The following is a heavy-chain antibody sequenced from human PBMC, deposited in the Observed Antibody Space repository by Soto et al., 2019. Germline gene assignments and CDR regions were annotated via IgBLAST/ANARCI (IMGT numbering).Heavy chain of an antibody. CDR2: ISGSGRTT. CDR3: AKERTKYRIDGLQFDT. Sequence: GGSLRLSCAASGFTFSTNDMSWVRQAPGKGLEWVAGISGSGRTTYYADSVKGRFTVSRDNSNSTLFLQMSSLRAEDTALYYCAKERTKYRIDGLQFDTRGQGALVTVYS. D-gene: IGHD2-2*01. J-gene: IGHJ5*02. V-gene: IGHV3-23*01. CDR1: GFTFSTND.